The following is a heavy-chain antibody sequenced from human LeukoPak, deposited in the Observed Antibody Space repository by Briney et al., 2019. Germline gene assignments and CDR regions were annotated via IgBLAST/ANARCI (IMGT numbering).Heavy chain of an antibody. J-gene: IGHJ4*02. CDR3: ARDSTYYDHTY. V-gene: IGHV3-11*01. CDR1: GFTFSEYY. D-gene: IGHD3-22*01. Sequence: GGSLRLSCAASGFTFSEYYMSWIRDAPGKGLECVSYISSSGSTIYYADSVKGRFTISRDNAKNSLYLQMNSLRAEDTAVYYCARDSTYYDHTYWGQGTLVTVSS. CDR2: ISSSGSTI.